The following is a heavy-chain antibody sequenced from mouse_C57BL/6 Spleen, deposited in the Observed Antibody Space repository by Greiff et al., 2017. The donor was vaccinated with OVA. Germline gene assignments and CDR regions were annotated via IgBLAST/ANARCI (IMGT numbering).Heavy chain of an antibody. D-gene: IGHD1-1*01. CDR1: GYAFTNYL. V-gene: IGHV1-54*01. Sequence: QVQLKESGAELVRPGTSVKVSCKASGYAFTNYLIEWVKQRPGQGLEWIGVINPGSGGTNYNEKFKGKGTLTADKSSSTAYMQLSSLTSEDSAVYFCARGDTTVVPFDYWGQGTTLTVSS. CDR2: INPGSGGT. CDR3: ARGDTTVVPFDY. J-gene: IGHJ2*01.